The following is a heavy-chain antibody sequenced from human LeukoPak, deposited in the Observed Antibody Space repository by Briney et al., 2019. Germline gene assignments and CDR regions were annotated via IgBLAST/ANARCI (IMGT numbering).Heavy chain of an antibody. V-gene: IGHV3-23*01. Sequence: GGSLRLSCAASGFTFSSYAMNWVRQAPGKGLEWVSAISGSGGTTYYADSVKGRFTISRDNSKNTLYLQMNSLRAEDTAVYYCARRYSSAVGYFDYWGQGTLVTVSS. CDR3: ARRYSSAVGYFDY. J-gene: IGHJ4*02. CDR2: ISGSGGTT. CDR1: GFTFSSYA. D-gene: IGHD6-19*01.